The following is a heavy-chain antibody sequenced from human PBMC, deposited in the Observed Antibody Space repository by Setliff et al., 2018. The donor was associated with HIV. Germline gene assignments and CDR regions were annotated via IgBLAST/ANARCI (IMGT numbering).Heavy chain of an antibody. Sequence: SVKVSCKASGGNFRSYGISWVRQAPGQGLEWMGGIIPMSGVPKYAQKFQGRVTITADKSTSTAYMELSSLRSEDTAVYYCARNPEMAALNYFHYYMDVWGKGTTVTVSS. V-gene: IGHV1-69*10. D-gene: IGHD6-19*01. J-gene: IGHJ6*03. CDR1: GGNFRSYG. CDR2: IIPMSGVP. CDR3: ARNPEMAALNYFHYYMDV.